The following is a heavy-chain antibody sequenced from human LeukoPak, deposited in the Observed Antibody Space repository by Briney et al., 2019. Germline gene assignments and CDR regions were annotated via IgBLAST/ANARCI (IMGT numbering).Heavy chain of an antibody. J-gene: IGHJ4*02. Sequence: PSVKVSCKASGGTFSSYAISWVRQAPGQGLEWMGGIIPIFGTANYAQKFQGRVTITRNTSISTAYMELSSLRSEDTAVYYCARVWSGYYLDYWGQGTLVTVSS. CDR3: ARVWSGYYLDY. CDR2: IIPIFGTA. D-gene: IGHD3-3*01. V-gene: IGHV1-69*05. CDR1: GGTFSSYA.